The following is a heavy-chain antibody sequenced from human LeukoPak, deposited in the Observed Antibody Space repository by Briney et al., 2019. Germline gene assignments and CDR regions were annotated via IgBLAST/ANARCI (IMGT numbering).Heavy chain of an antibody. CDR1: GYSFADYY. V-gene: IGHV1-2*02. CDR3: AANILVRDIINWFDP. D-gene: IGHD3-10*01. Sequence: ASVKVSCKASGYSFADYYMHWVRQAPGQGLEWMGWIKPNSGDTRSAQKFQGRVTMTRDTSISTAYMELSSLRYDDTAVYYCAANILVRDIINWFDPWGQGTLVTVSS. CDR2: IKPNSGDT. J-gene: IGHJ5*02.